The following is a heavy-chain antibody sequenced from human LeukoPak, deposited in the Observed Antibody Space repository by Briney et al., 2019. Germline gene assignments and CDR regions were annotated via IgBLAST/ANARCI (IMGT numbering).Heavy chain of an antibody. CDR1: GFIFSTYD. Sequence: GGSLRLSCAASGFIFSTYDMSWVRQTPGKGLEWVSDISGRTGATYYTDSVRGRFTISRDNSKNTLYLQMHSLRAEDTASYFFWKGGYFAFDFWGQGTTVIVS. CDR2: ISGRTGAT. V-gene: IGHV3-23*01. J-gene: IGHJ3*01. CDR3: WKGGYFAFDF. D-gene: IGHD2-2*03.